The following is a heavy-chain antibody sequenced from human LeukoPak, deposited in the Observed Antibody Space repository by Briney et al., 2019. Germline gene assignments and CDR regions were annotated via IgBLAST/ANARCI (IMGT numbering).Heavy chain of an antibody. CDR2: IYYSGST. CDR1: GGSISSSSYY. Sequence: PSETLSLTCTVSGGSISSSSYYWGWIRQPPGKGLEWIGSIYYSGSTYYNPSLKSRVTISVDTSKNQFSLKLSSVTAADTAVYYCARLLESSGWYHPPGFDYWGQGTLVTVSS. V-gene: IGHV4-39*01. D-gene: IGHD6-19*01. CDR3: ARLLESSGWYHPPGFDY. J-gene: IGHJ4*02.